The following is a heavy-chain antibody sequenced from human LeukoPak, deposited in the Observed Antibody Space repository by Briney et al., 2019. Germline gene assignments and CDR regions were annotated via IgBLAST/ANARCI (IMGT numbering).Heavy chain of an antibody. Sequence: SETLSLTCTVSGGSISSGSYYWSWIRQPPGKGLEWIGYIYHSGSTYYNPSLKSRVTISVDRSKNQFSLKLSSVTAADTAVYYCASPIRESATVTTNLGPGAFDIWGQGTMVTVSS. CDR2: IYHSGST. V-gene: IGHV4-30-2*01. CDR1: GGSISSGSYY. J-gene: IGHJ3*02. CDR3: ASPIRESATVTTNLGPGAFDI. D-gene: IGHD4-17*01.